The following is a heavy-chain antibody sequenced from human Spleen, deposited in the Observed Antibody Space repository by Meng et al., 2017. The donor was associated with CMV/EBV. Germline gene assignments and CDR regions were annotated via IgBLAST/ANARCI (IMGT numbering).Heavy chain of an antibody. J-gene: IGHJ6*02. CDR1: GFTFSTYA. Sequence: GESLKISCAASGFTFSTYAMSWVRQAPGKGLEWVANIKQDGSEKYYVDSVKGRFTISRDNAKNSLYLQMNSLRAEDMALYYCAKGQWRHFVYYGMDVWGQGTTVTVSS. V-gene: IGHV3-7*03. D-gene: IGHD6-19*01. CDR3: AKGQWRHFVYYGMDV. CDR2: IKQDGSEK.